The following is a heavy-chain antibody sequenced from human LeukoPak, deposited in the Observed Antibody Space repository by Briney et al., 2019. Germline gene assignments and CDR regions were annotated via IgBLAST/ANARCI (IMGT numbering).Heavy chain of an antibody. CDR1: GFTFSNYA. V-gene: IGHV3-23*01. J-gene: IGHJ4*02. D-gene: IGHD3-22*01. CDR3: AKEADYYDSSGYTDY. Sequence: GGSLRLSCAASGFTFSNYAMTWVRQAPGKGLEWVSAISGSGGSAYYTDSVKGRFTISRDNSKNTLSLQMNSLRAEDTAVYYCAKEADYYDSSGYTDYWGQGTLVTVSS. CDR2: ISGSGGSA.